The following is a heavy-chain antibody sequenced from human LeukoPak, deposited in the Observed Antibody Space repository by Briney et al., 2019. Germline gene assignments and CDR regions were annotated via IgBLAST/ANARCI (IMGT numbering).Heavy chain of an antibody. CDR2: INPNSGGT. J-gene: IGHJ3*02. CDR1: GYTFTGYY. D-gene: IGHD5-24*01. Sequence: ASVKVSCKASGYTFTGYYMHWVRQAPGQGLEWMGRINPNSGGTNYAQKFQGRVTMTRDTSISTAYMELSRLRSDDTAVYYCARDTSGYNPHDAFDIWGQGTMVTVSS. CDR3: ARDTSGYNPHDAFDI. V-gene: IGHV1-2*06.